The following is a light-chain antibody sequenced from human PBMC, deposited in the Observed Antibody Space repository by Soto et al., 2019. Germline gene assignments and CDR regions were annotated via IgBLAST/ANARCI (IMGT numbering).Light chain of an antibody. CDR2: GAS. CDR3: QQYDSTPPT. V-gene: IGKV3-20*01. CDR1: QSVNSNY. Sequence: EIVLTQSPGTLSLSPGDRATLSCRASQSVNSNYLAWYQRKPGQAPRLLIYGASNRATDIPYRFSASGSGTDFTITITRLEAEDFAVYYCQQYDSTPPTFGHGTKVEV. J-gene: IGKJ1*01.